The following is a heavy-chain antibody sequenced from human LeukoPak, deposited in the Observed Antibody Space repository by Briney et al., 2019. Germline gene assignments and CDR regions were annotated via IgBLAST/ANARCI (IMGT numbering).Heavy chain of an antibody. Sequence: RPGESLKISCKGSGYSFTSYWIGWVRQMPGKGLEWMGIIYPGDSDTRYSPSFQGQVTISADKSISTAYLQWSSLKASDTAMYYCGLSGYYGSGSYSHYYYYYMDVWGKGTTVTVSS. J-gene: IGHJ6*03. D-gene: IGHD3-10*01. V-gene: IGHV5-51*01. CDR3: GLSGYYGSGSYSHYYYYYMDV. CDR1: GYSFTSYW. CDR2: IYPGDSDT.